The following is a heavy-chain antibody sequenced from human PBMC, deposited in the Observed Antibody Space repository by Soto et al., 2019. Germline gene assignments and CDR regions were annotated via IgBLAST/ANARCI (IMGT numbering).Heavy chain of an antibody. J-gene: IGHJ6*02. D-gene: IGHD2-2*01. Sequence: EVQLVESGGGLVKPGGSLRLSCAASGFTFSNAWMNWVRQAPGKGLEWVGRIKSKTDGGTTDYAAPVKGRFTISRDDSKNTLYLQMNSLKTEDTVVYYCTTDIVVVPAAMSLPDYYYYGMDVWGQGTTVTVSS. CDR3: TTDIVVVPAAMSLPDYYYYGMDV. V-gene: IGHV3-15*07. CDR2: IKSKTDGGTT. CDR1: GFTFSNAW.